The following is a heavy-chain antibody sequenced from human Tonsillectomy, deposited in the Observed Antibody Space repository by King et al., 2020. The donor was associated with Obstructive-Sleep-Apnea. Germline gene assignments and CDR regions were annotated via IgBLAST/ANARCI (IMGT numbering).Heavy chain of an antibody. CDR1: GFTVSSNY. J-gene: IGHJ3*02. CDR2: SYSGGST. V-gene: IGHV3-53*04. Sequence: VQLVESGGGLVQPGGSLRLSCAASGFTVSSNYMSWVRQAPGKGLEWVSVSYSGGSTYYADSVKGRFTISRHNSKNTLYLQMNSLRAEDTAVYYCARDLDRGGYYEGAFDIWGQGTMVTVSS. D-gene: IGHD3-22*01. CDR3: ARDLDRGGYYEGAFDI.